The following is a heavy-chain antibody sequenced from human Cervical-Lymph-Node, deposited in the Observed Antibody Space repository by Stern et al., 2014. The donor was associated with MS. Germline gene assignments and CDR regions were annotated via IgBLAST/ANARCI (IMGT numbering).Heavy chain of an antibody. V-gene: IGHV1-18*01. CDR1: GYTFTSYG. J-gene: IGHJ5*02. CDR3: ARDRYYGSGRTHRLDP. Sequence: QVQLGQSGAEVKKPGASVKVSCKASGYTFTSYGISWVRPAPGQGLEWMGWISAYNGNTNYAQKLQGRVTMTTDTSTSTAYMELRSLRSDDTAVYYCARDRYYGSGRTHRLDPWGQGTLVTVSS. CDR2: ISAYNGNT. D-gene: IGHD3-10*01.